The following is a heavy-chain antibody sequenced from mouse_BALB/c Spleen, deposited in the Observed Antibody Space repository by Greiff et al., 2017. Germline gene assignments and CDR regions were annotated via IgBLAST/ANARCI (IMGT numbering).Heavy chain of an antibody. CDR3: TMIYDDYDVGDYYAMDY. CDR2: IYPGNSDT. J-gene: IGHJ4*01. Sequence: VQLQQSGTVLARPGASVKMSCKASGYTFTSYWMHWVKQRPGQGLEWIGAIYPGNSDTSYNQKFKGKAKLTAVTSTSTAYMELSSLTNEDSAVYYCTMIYDDYDVGDYYAMDYWGQGTSVTVSS. CDR1: GYTFTSYW. V-gene: IGHV1-5*01. D-gene: IGHD2-4*01.